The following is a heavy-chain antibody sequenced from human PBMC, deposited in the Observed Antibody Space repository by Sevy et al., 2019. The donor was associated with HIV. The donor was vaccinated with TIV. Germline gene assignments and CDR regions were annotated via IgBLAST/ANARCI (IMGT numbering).Heavy chain of an antibody. CDR2: ICGDDSGT. CDR1: GLTFNNYA. J-gene: IGHJ4*02. Sequence: GGSLRLSCAASGLTFNNYAMSWVRQAPGKGLEWVSGICGDDSGTKYAGSVKGRVTVSRDSLRSTLNLEMNHLRAEDTAIYYCAKHVAASCYSGLHYWGQGTLVTVSS. CDR3: AKHVAASCYSGLHY. V-gene: IGHV3-23*01. D-gene: IGHD2-15*01.